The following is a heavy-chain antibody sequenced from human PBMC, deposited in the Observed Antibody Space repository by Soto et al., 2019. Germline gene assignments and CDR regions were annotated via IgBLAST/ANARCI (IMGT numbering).Heavy chain of an antibody. CDR3: THSTRSGRWSGGNCYFLDS. CDR1: AFSFSASGVG. J-gene: IGHJ4*02. Sequence: QITLKEPGHTVVKPTQTLTLTCTCSAFSFSASGVGVGWIRQPPGKALEWLALLFWDDDKRYSPSLKSRLSITTDHYTKRVVLTMASMGPVDTATYSCTHSTRSGRWSGGNCYFLDSWGQGTPVTVSS. CDR2: LFWDDDK. D-gene: IGHD2-15*01. V-gene: IGHV2-5*02.